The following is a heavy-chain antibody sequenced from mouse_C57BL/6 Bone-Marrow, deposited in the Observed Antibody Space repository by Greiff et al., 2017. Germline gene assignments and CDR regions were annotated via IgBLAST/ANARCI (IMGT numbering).Heavy chain of an antibody. CDR1: GFNIKDDY. CDR2: IDPENGDT. CDR3: AREAGYGQGYFDY. V-gene: IGHV14-4*01. J-gene: IGHJ2*01. D-gene: IGHD2-2*01. Sequence: EVQLQQSGAELVRPGASVKLSCTASGFNIKDDYMHWVKQRPEQGLEWIGWIDPENGDTEYASKFQGKATITADTSYNTLYMQLSSLTSEDSSVDSCAREAGYGQGYFDYWGQGTTLTVSS.